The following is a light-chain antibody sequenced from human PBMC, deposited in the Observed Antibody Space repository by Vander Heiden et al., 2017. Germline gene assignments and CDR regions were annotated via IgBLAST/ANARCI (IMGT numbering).Light chain of an antibody. J-gene: IGLJ3*02. CDR1: SSNIGSNA. V-gene: IGLV1-44*01. CDR2: NNS. Sequence: LLTQPPSASGTPGQRVTISGSGSSSNIGSNAVNWYQQVPGTAPKLLIYNNSQRPSGVPDRFSGSKSGTSASLAISGLQSEDEADYYCAAWDDSLRGRVFGGGTKLTVL. CDR3: AAWDDSLRGRV.